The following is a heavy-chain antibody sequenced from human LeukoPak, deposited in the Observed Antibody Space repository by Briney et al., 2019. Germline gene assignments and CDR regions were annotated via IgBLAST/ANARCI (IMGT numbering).Heavy chain of an antibody. V-gene: IGHV1-8*01. CDR3: ARAYPYYDFWSGAETTDAFDI. J-gene: IGHJ3*02. CDR2: MNPNSGNT. D-gene: IGHD3-3*01. CDR1: GYTFTSYD. Sequence: ASVKVSCKASGYTFTSYDINWVRQATGQGHEWMGWMNPNSGNTGYAQKFQGRVTMTRNTSISTAYMELSSLRSEDTAVYYCARAYPYYDFWSGAETTDAFDIWGQGTMVTVSS.